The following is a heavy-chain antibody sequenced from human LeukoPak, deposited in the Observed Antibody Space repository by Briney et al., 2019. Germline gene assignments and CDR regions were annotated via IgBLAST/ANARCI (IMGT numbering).Heavy chain of an antibody. Sequence: PSETLSLTCTVSGGSVSSGSYYWSWIRQPPGKGLEWIGYIYYSGSTNYNPSLKSRVTISVDKSKNQFSRKVSSVTAADTAVYYCRAVAGQDYFDYWGQGTLVTVSS. V-gene: IGHV4-61*01. CDR2: IYYSGST. CDR3: RAVAGQDYFDY. D-gene: IGHD6-19*01. J-gene: IGHJ4*02. CDR1: GGSVSSGSYY.